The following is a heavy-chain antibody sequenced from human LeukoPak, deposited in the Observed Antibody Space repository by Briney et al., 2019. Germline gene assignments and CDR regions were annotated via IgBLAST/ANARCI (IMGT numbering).Heavy chain of an antibody. CDR2: ISYDGSNK. D-gene: IGHD2-15*01. Sequence: QTGGSLRLSCAASGFTFSSYAMSWVRQAPGKGLEWVAVISYDGSNKYYADSVKGRFTISRDNSKNTLYLQMNSLRAEDTAVYYCAREALGSLDYWGQGTLVTVSS. CDR3: AREALGSLDY. J-gene: IGHJ4*02. V-gene: IGHV3-30-3*01. CDR1: GFTFSSYA.